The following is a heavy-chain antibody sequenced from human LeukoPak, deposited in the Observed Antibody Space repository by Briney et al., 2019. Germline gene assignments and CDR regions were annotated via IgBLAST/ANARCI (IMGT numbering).Heavy chain of an antibody. CDR1: GYTLTELS. CDR3: ATRKLAGGDYGDYLAYYYGMDV. V-gene: IGHV1-24*01. D-gene: IGHD4-17*01. CDR2: FDPEDGET. Sequence: GASVKVSCKVSGYTLTELSMHWVRQAPGKGLEWMGGFDPEDGETIYAQKFQGRVTMTEDTSTDTAYMELSSLRSEDTAVYYCATRKLAGGDYGDYLAYYYGMDVWGQGTTVTVSS. J-gene: IGHJ6*02.